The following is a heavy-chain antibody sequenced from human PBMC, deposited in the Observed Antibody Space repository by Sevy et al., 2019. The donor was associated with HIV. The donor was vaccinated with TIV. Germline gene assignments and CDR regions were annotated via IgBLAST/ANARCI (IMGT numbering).Heavy chain of an antibody. D-gene: IGHD3-22*01. CDR2: ISGSGGTT. Sequence: GGSLRLSCAASGFTFSTYGMSWVRQAPGKGLEWVSRISGSGGTTYYADSVKGRFTISRDNSKNTLYLQMNSLRAEDTAVYYCAKDRITMIVAPDSMDVWGQGTTVTVSS. J-gene: IGHJ6*02. V-gene: IGHV3-23*01. CDR3: AKDRITMIVAPDSMDV. CDR1: GFTFSTYG.